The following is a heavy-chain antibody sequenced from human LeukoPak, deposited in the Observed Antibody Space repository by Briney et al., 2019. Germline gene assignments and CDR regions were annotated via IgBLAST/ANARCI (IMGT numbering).Heavy chain of an antibody. CDR3: ARAPNIVATIEGDWFDP. CDR1: GFTFSSYA. D-gene: IGHD5-12*01. J-gene: IGHJ5*02. CDR2: INPSGGST. V-gene: IGHV1-46*01. Sequence: PGGSLRLSCAASGFTFSSYAMHWVRQAPGKGLEWMGIINPSGGSTSYAQKFQGRVTMTRDTSTSTVYMGLSSLRSEDTAVYYCARAPNIVATIEGDWFDPWGQGTLVTVSS.